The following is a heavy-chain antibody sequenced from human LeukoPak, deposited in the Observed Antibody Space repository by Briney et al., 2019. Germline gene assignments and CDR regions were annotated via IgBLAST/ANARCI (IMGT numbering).Heavy chain of an antibody. CDR2: ISSSSTTI. CDR3: AKDVTYCGGDCYAGIFDY. J-gene: IGHJ4*02. V-gene: IGHV3-48*01. Sequence: GGSLRLSCAASGFTFSSYSMNWVRQAPGKGLEWISYISSSSTTIYYADSVKGRFTISRDNAKNSLYLQMNSLRAEDTAVYYCAKDVTYCGGDCYAGIFDYWGQGTLVTVSS. CDR1: GFTFSSYS. D-gene: IGHD2-21*02.